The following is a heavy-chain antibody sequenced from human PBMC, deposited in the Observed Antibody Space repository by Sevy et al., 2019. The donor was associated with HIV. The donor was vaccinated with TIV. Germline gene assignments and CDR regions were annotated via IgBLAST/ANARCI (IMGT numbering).Heavy chain of an antibody. J-gene: IGHJ4*02. D-gene: IGHD1-26*01. V-gene: IGHV4-39*01. Sequence: SETLSLTCTVSGGSISSSSYYWGWIRQPPGKGLEWIGSIYYSGSTYYNPSLKSRVTISVDTSKNQFSLKLSSVTAADTAVYYCARGGIVGATSSDYWGQGTLVTVSS. CDR3: ARGGIVGATSSDY. CDR1: GGSISSSSYY. CDR2: IYYSGST.